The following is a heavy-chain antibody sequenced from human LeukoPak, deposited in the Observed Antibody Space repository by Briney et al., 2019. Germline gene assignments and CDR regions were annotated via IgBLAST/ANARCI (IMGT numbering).Heavy chain of an antibody. Sequence: SETLSLTCTVSGGSISSYYWSWIRQPPGKGLEWIGYIYCSGSTSYNPSLKSRVTISVDTSKNQFSLKLSSVTAADTAVYYCARDGAAAVLLQPPKQAVDNRADAFDIRGQGTMVTVSS. J-gene: IGHJ3*02. CDR2: IYCSGST. CDR1: GGSISSYY. D-gene: IGHD6-13*01. V-gene: IGHV4-59*01. CDR3: ARDGAAAVLLQPPKQAVDNRADAFDI.